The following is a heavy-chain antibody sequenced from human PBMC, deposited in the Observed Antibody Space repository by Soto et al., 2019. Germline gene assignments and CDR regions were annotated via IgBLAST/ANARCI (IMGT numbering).Heavy chain of an antibody. CDR2: ISYDVTNK. J-gene: IGHJ4*02. CDR3: AKDLRIAVAGTDYLDS. CDR1: GFSFSSYG. D-gene: IGHD6-19*01. V-gene: IGHV3-30*18. Sequence: QVQLVESGGGVVQPGRSLRLSCAASGFSFSSYGMHWVRQAPGKGLEWVAVISYDVTNKYYADSVKGRFTISRDNSKNTLYLQMNSLRAEDTAVYYCAKDLRIAVAGTDYLDSWGQGTLVTVSS.